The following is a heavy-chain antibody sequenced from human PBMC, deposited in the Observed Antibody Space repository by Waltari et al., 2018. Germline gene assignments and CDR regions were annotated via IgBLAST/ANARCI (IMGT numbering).Heavy chain of an antibody. CDR3: ASSYYYDSSGYSSKHYYYYYMDV. CDR2: IYYSGST. Sequence: QVQLQESGPGLVKPSETLSLTCTVSGGSISSYYWSWIRQPPGKGLEWIGYIYYSGSTNYNPSLKSRVTISVDTSKNQFSLKLSSVTAADTAVYYCASSYYYDSSGYSSKHYYYYYMDVWGKGTTVTVSS. CDR1: GGSISSYY. D-gene: IGHD3-22*01. J-gene: IGHJ6*03. V-gene: IGHV4-59*01.